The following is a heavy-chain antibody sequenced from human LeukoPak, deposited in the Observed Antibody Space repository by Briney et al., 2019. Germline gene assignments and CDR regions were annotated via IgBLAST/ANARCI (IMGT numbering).Heavy chain of an antibody. Sequence: PGGSLRLSCAASGFTFSSYAMHWVRQAPGKGLEWVAVISYDGSNKYYADSVKGRFTISRDNSKNTLYLQMNSLRAEDTAVYYCASSVTTIWFYYYYGMDVWGQGTTVIVSS. V-gene: IGHV3-30-3*01. D-gene: IGHD4-17*01. CDR1: GFTFSSYA. CDR3: ASSVTTIWFYYYYGMDV. J-gene: IGHJ6*02. CDR2: ISYDGSNK.